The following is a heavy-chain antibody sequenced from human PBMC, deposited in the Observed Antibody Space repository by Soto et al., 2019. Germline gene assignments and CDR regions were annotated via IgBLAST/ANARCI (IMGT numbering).Heavy chain of an antibody. Sequence: SETLSLTCAVYGGSFSCYYWSWIRQPPGKGLEWIGEINHSGSTNYNPSLKSRVTISVDTSKNQFSLKLSSVTAADTAVYYCARLSGYYDILTGYYNWFDPWGQGTLVTVSS. CDR1: GGSFSCYY. D-gene: IGHD3-9*01. V-gene: IGHV4-34*01. CDR2: INHSGST. CDR3: ARLSGYYDILTGYYNWFDP. J-gene: IGHJ5*02.